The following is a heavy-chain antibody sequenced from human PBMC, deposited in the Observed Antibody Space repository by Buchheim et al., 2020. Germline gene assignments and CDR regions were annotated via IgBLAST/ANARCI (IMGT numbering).Heavy chain of an antibody. CDR2: INPVGGST. D-gene: IGHD2-15*01. CDR3: ARNVASGFDY. J-gene: IGHJ4*02. CDR1: GYTFTTYY. V-gene: IGHV1-46*01. Sequence: QVQLVHSGAEVKKPGASVKVSCKASGYTFTTYYIHWVRQAPGQGLEWMGMINPVGGSTSYAQRFQGRVTMTRDTYTSTVYMDLSSLISEDTAVYYCARNVASGFDYWGQGT.